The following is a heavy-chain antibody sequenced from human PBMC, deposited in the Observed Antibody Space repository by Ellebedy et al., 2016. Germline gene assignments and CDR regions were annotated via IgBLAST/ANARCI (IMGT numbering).Heavy chain of an antibody. D-gene: IGHD3-9*01. CDR1: GYTVTDHY. CDR2: INFNNGGT. J-gene: IGHJ4*02. V-gene: IGHV1-2*02. Sequence: ASVKVSXKASGYTVTDHYLHWVRQTPGQGLEWMGWINFNNGGTNYAQNFQGRVTFTRDTSISTAYMELSRLTSDDTAVYYCARVAVTGYYVDHWGQGTLVTVSS. CDR3: ARVAVTGYYVDH.